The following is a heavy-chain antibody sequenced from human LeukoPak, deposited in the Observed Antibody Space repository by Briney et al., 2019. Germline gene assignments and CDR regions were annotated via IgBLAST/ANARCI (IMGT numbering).Heavy chain of an antibody. V-gene: IGHV4-34*01. CDR3: ACGYYDYFDY. Sequence: SETLSLACAVYGGSFSGYYWSWIRQPPGKGLEWIGEINHSGSTNYNPSLKSRVTISVDTSKNQFSLKLSSVTAADTAVYYCACGYYDYFDYWGQGTLVTVSS. D-gene: IGHD3-10*01. J-gene: IGHJ4*02. CDR2: INHSGST. CDR1: GGSFSGYY.